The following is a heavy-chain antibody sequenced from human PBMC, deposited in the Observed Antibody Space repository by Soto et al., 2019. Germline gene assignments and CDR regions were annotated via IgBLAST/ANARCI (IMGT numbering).Heavy chain of an antibody. Sequence: GGSLRLSCTTSGFTVSSSHMSWVRQAPGKGLDWVSVIYSGGNSYYAVSVQGRFTISRDNSKNTVYLQMNSLRGEDTAVYHCARLGAYYQSLDPWGPGTLVTVPS. J-gene: IGHJ5*02. V-gene: IGHV3-53*01. CDR2: IYSGGNS. CDR1: GFTVSSSH. D-gene: IGHD2-21*01. CDR3: ARLGAYYQSLDP.